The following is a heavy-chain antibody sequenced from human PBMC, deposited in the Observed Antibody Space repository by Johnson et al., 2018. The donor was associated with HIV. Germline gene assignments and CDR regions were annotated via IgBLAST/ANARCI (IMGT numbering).Heavy chain of an antibody. CDR1: GFIFSDYY. V-gene: IGHV3-11*01. D-gene: IGHD2/OR15-2a*01. CDR3: TAYFADEKGPAFDI. J-gene: IGHJ3*02. Sequence: QVQLVESGGGLVKPGGSLRLSCAASGFIFSDYYMSWIRQAPGKGLEWVSYISSSGSIGYADSVKGRFTISRDNAKNSLYLQMDSRKTEDTAVYYCTAYFADEKGPAFDIWGQGAMVTVSS. CDR2: ISSSGSI.